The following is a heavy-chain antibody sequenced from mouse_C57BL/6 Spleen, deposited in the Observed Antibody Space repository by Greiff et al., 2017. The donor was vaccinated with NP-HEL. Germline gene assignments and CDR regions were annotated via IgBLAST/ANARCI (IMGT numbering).Heavy chain of an antibody. CDR2: INPSTGGT. D-gene: IGHD1-1*01. Sequence: VQLKQSGPELVKPGASVKISCKASGYSFTGYYMNWVKQSPEKSLEWIGEINPSTGGTTYNQKFKAKATLTVDKSSSTAYMQLKSLTSEDSAVYYCARWYYGSSYPYWYFDVWGTGTTVTVSS. CDR1: GYSFTGYY. J-gene: IGHJ1*03. CDR3: ARWYYGSSYPYWYFDV. V-gene: IGHV1-42*01.